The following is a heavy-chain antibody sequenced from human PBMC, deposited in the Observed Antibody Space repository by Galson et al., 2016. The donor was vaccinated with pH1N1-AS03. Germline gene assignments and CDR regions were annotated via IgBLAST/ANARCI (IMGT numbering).Heavy chain of an antibody. CDR2: IIAMFGTA. Sequence: SVKVSCKASGGTFSSYAISWVRQAPGQGLEWMGGIIAMFGTANYAQKVQGRVTITADKSTSTAYMDLSSLRSEDTAVYYCARDANYDFWSGHDAFHIWGQGTMVTVSS. CDR3: ARDANYDFWSGHDAFHI. D-gene: IGHD3-3*01. J-gene: IGHJ3*02. CDR1: GGTFSSYA. V-gene: IGHV1-69*06.